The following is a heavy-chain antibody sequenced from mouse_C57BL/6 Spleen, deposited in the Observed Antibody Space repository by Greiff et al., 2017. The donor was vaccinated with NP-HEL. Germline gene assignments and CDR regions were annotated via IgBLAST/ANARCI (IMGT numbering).Heavy chain of an antibody. D-gene: IGHD1-1*01. CDR1: GYTFTSYW. V-gene: IGHV1-7*01. CDR2: INPSSGYT. CDR3: ASSEEDWNYGSSYDNY. J-gene: IGHJ2*01. Sequence: QVQLQQSGAELAKPGASVKLSCKASGYTFTSYWMHWVKQRPGQGLEWIGYINPSSGYTKYNQKFKDKATLTADKSSSTAYMQLSSLTYADSAVYYCASSEEDWNYGSSYDNYWGQGTTLTVSS.